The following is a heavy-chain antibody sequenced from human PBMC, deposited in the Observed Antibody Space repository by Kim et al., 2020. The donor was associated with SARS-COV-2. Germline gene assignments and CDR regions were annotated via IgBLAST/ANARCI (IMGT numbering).Heavy chain of an antibody. CDR3: AKETPSLGYAET. J-gene: IGHJ5*02. D-gene: IGHD3-16*01. V-gene: IGHV3-23*01. Sequence: THYADSVKRRFTTSRDNAKDTVYLQVSSLTAEDTAIYYCAKETPSLGYAETWGQRTVVTVSS. CDR2: T.